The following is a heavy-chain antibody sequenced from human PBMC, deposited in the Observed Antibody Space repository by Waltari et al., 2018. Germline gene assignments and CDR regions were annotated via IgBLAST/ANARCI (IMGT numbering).Heavy chain of an antibody. V-gene: IGHV3-9*01. CDR2: INLNSCSI. CDR3: AKSGEWXXQGRIDF. J-gene: IGHJ4*02. D-gene: IGHD1-26*01. Sequence: EVELVESGGDLVQPGRXLRLSXAASGXTFDDXAMHWVRQAPGKGLEWVSGINLNSCSIXYVDSLRGRFTIXRDXAKXSXYXEMNSLRAXXTALXYCAKSGEWXXQGRIDFXGQGTLVTVXS. CDR1: GXTFDDXA.